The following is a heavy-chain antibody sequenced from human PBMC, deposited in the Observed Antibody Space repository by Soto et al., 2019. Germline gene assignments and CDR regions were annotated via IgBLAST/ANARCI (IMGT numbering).Heavy chain of an antibody. V-gene: IGHV3-23*01. D-gene: IGHD4-17*01. J-gene: IGHJ4*02. CDR2: ITQSGDLT. CDR3: AKEETAGMLVTTFDH. Sequence: GGSLRLSCAASGFTFSSYGMSWVRQAPGKGLEWVSAITQSGDLTFYIDSVRGRFTISKDSSENTLYLQMNNLRAEDTAVYYCAKEETAGMLVTTFDHWGPGTLVTVSS. CDR1: GFTFSSYG.